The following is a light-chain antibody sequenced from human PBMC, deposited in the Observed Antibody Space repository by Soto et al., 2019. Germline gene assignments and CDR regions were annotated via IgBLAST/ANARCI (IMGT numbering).Light chain of an antibody. Sequence: DIVMTQSPDSLAVSLGESATISCKSSQTISYTSINKTYLAWYQQRPGQPPKLLIYWASIRGSGVPDRLSGSGFGTDFTLTISSLQTEDVAVYYCQQYFSYPLTFGGGTKVDI. CDR3: QQYFSYPLT. CDR2: WAS. CDR1: QTISYTSINKTY. V-gene: IGKV4-1*01. J-gene: IGKJ4*01.